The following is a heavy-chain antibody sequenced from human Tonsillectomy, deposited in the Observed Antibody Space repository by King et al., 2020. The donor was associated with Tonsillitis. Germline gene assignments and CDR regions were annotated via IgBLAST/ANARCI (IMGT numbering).Heavy chain of an antibody. CDR1: GYTFTSYG. CDR3: ARDNTYYDILTGYSRDHFDY. J-gene: IGHJ4*02. Sequence: QLVQSGAEVKKPGASVKVSCKASGYTFTSYGISWVRQAPGQGLEWMGWINAYNGDTNHAKKSQGRVTMTRDTSTNTAYMELRSLRSDDTAVYYCARDNTYYDILTGYSRDHFDYWGQGTLVTVSS. D-gene: IGHD3-9*01. CDR2: INAYNGDT. V-gene: IGHV1-18*01.